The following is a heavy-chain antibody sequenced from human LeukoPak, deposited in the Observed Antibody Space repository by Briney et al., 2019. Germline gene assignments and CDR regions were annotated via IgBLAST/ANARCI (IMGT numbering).Heavy chain of an antibody. Sequence: GGSLRLSCAASGFTFSNAWMSWVRQAPGKGLEWVGRIKSKTDGGTTDYAAPVKGRFTIPRDDSKNTLYLQMNSLRAEDTAVYYCAKDILIRRWLQFGPPGSPDYWGQGTLVTVSS. CDR2: IKSKTDGGTT. CDR3: AKDILIRRWLQFGPPGSPDY. J-gene: IGHJ4*02. CDR1: GFTFSNAW. V-gene: IGHV3-15*01. D-gene: IGHD5-12*01.